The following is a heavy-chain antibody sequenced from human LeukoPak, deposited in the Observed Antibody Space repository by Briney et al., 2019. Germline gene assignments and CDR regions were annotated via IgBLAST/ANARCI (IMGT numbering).Heavy chain of an antibody. CDR3: ARARGVRGVTSYFDY. CDR1: GYTFTGYY. J-gene: IGHJ4*02. D-gene: IGHD3-10*01. V-gene: IGHV1-2*04. CDR2: INPNSGGT. Sequence: GASVKVSCKASGYTFTGYYIHWVRQAPGQGRGWRGWINPNSGGTNYAQKFQGWVTMTRDTSISTAYMELSRLRSDDTAVYYCARARGVRGVTSYFDYWGQGTLVTVSS.